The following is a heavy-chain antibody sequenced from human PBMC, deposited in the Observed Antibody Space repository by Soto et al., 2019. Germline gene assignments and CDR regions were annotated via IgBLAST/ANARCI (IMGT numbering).Heavy chain of an antibody. J-gene: IGHJ3*02. CDR1: GYTFSSYG. Sequence: ASLKVSCKASGYTFSSYGISWVRQAPGQGLEWMGWISVHNGDTNYAQKFQGRVTMTTDKSTSTAFMELRSLRSDDTALYYCTVGVRFYGPDSLDMWGQGTMVTVS. CDR2: ISVHNGDT. D-gene: IGHD3-3*01. V-gene: IGHV1-18*01. CDR3: TVGVRFYGPDSLDM.